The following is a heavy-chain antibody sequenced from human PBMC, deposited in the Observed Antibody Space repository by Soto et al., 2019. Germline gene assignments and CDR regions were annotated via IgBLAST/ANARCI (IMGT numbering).Heavy chain of an antibody. J-gene: IGHJ4*02. CDR1: GFTFSNYN. CDR2: ISSSGDTI. D-gene: IGHD2-15*01. CDR3: AIASGGGFRFFFDF. Sequence: EVQLVESGGGLVQPGGLLRLSCEASGFTFSNYNMNWVRQAPGKGLEWVSYISSSGDTIYYADSVKGRFSISRDNAKNSLYLQANSLRDEDTAVYYCAIASGGGFRFFFDFWGQGTLVTVSS. V-gene: IGHV3-48*02.